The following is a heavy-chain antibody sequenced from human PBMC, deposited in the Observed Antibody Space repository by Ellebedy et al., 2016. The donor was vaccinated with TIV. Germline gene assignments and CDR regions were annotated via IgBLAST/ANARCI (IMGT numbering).Heavy chain of an antibody. Sequence: AASVKVSCKVSGDTLTELSMHWVRQAPGKGLEWMGGFDPEDGETIYAQKFQGRVTMTEDTSASTAYMELSSLRSEDTAVYYCARDKPGGDNWFDPWGQGTLVTVSS. CDR1: GDTLTELS. D-gene: IGHD3-16*01. V-gene: IGHV1-24*01. CDR3: ARDKPGGDNWFDP. CDR2: FDPEDGET. J-gene: IGHJ5*02.